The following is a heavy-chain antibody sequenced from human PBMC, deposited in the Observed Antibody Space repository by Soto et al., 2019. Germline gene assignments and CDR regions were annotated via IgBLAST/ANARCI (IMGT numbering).Heavy chain of an antibody. CDR1: GSRFSNYA. Sequence: GGPLSLSWAAPGSRFSNYAMSWVRQAPGSGLEWGSLITATGGCTYYADSVKGRFTISRDNSHNTLYLQVHSLTAEDTAVYYCAKDRRAGGNSAFYFDFWGQGAQVTVSS. D-gene: IGHD3-16*01. CDR2: ITATGGCT. V-gene: IGHV3-23*01. J-gene: IGHJ4*02. CDR3: AKDRRAGGNSAFYFDF.